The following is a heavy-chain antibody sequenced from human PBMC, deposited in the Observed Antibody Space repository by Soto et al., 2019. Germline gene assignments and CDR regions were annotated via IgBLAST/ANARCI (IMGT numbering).Heavy chain of an antibody. J-gene: IGHJ4*02. CDR2: ISYDGSNK. Sequence: GGSLRLSCAASGFTFSSYGMHWVRQAPGKGLEWVAVISYDGSNKYYADSVKGRFTISGDNFKNTLYLQMNSLRAEDTAVYYCAKEYDYWGQGTLVTVSS. V-gene: IGHV3-30*18. CDR1: GFTFSSYG. CDR3: AKEYDY.